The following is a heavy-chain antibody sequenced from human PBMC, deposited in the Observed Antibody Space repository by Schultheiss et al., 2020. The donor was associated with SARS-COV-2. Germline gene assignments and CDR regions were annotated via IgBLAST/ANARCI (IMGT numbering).Heavy chain of an antibody. D-gene: IGHD6-6*01. CDR2: IYYSGST. CDR3: ARVIAARPGYYYGMDV. J-gene: IGHJ6*02. CDR1: GGSISSSSYY. Sequence: SETLSLTCPVSGGSISSSSYYWGWIRQPPGKGLEWIGSIYYSGSTNYNPSLKSRVTISVDTSKNQFSLKLSSVTAADTAVYYCARVIAARPGYYYGMDVWGQGTTVTVSS. V-gene: IGHV4-39*07.